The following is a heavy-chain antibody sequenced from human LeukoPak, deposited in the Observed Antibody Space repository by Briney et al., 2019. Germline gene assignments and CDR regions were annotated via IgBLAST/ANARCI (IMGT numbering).Heavy chain of an antibody. CDR3: AKDWNDVGSDAFHI. V-gene: IGHV3-23*01. D-gene: IGHD1-1*01. J-gene: IGHJ3*02. CDR2: ISGSGAKT. CDR1: GFTFSSYA. Sequence: VGSLRLSCAASGFTFSSYAMSWVREAPGKGLEWVSAISGSGAKTYYADSVMGRFTISRDNSKNTLYLQMNSLRAEDTAIYFCAKDWNDVGSDAFHIWGQGTMVSVPS.